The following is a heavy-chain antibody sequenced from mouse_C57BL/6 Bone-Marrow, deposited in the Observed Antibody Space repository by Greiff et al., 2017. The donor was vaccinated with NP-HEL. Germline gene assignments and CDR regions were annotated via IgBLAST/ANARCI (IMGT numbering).Heavy chain of an antibody. CDR1: GYTFTSYG. V-gene: IGHV1-81*01. Sequence: VQLQQSGAELARPGASVKLSCKASGYTFTSYGISWVKQRTGQGLEWIGEIYPRSGNTYYNEKFKGKATLTADKSSSTAYMELRSLTSEDSAVYFCARNRDSPSWFAYWGQGTLVTVSA. J-gene: IGHJ3*01. CDR2: IYPRSGNT. D-gene: IGHD2-12*01. CDR3: ARNRDSPSWFAY.